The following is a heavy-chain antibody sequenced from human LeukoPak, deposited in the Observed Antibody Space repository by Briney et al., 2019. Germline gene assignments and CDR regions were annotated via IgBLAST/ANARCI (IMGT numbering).Heavy chain of an antibody. CDR1: GFTFSTYS. CDR2: ISGDSIYI. D-gene: IGHD3-10*01. Sequence: PGGSLRLSCAASGFTFSTYSMTWVRQAPGKGLEWVSSISGDSIYILCADSLKGRFTISRDNAKNSLYLQMNSLRAEDTAVYYCARRIGSGSPFDYWGQGTLVTVSS. CDR3: ARRIGSGSPFDY. V-gene: IGHV3-21*01. J-gene: IGHJ4*02.